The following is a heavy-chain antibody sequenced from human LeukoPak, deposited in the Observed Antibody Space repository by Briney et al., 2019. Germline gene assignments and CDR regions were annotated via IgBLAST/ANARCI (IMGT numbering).Heavy chain of an antibody. J-gene: IGHJ6*03. CDR3: ARTRETFSGYMDV. Sequence: ASVKVSCKASGYTFTGYYMHWVRQAPGQGLEWMGWINPNSGGTNYAQKFQGRVTMTRDTSISTAYMELSRLRSDDTAVYYCARTRETFSGYMDVWGKGTTVTVSS. CDR1: GYTFTGYY. V-gene: IGHV1-2*02. D-gene: IGHD3-10*01. CDR2: INPNSGGT.